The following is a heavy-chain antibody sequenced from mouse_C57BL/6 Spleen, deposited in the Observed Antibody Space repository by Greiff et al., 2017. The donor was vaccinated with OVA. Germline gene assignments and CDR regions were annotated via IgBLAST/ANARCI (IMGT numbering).Heavy chain of an antibody. CDR3: ARSDGYYGYFDV. D-gene: IGHD2-3*01. V-gene: IGHV14-3*01. Sequence: VQLQQSVAELVRPGASVKLSCTASGFNIKNTSMHWVKQRPEQGLEWIGRIDPAHGNTTYAPKFQGKATITADTSSNTAYLQLSSLTSEDTAIYYCARSDGYYGYFDVWGTGTTVTVSS. J-gene: IGHJ1*03. CDR2: IDPAHGNT. CDR1: GFNIKNTS.